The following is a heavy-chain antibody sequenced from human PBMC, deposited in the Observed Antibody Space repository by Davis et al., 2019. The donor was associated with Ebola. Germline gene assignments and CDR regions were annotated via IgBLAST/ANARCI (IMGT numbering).Heavy chain of an antibody. Sequence: SLKISCAASGFTFDDYAMHWVRQAPGKGLEWVSGISWNSGSIGYADSVKGRFTISRDNAKNSLYLQMNSLRAEDTAVYYCARGGRITMIVVVGSAAYGMDVWGQGTTVTVSS. CDR2: ISWNSGSI. J-gene: IGHJ6*02. D-gene: IGHD3-22*01. V-gene: IGHV3-9*01. CDR3: ARGGRITMIVVVGSAAYGMDV. CDR1: GFTFDDYA.